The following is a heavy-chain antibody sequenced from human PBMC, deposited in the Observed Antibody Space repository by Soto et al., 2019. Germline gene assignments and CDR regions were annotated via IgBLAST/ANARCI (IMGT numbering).Heavy chain of an antibody. CDR2: IKQDGSEK. Sequence: GGSLRLSCAASGFTFSSYWMSWVRQAPGKWLEWVANIKQDGSEKYYVDSVKGRFTISRDNAKNSLYLQMNSLRAEDTAVYYCARARDEYYYDSSGYHCWGQGXLVTVSS. V-gene: IGHV3-7*03. CDR1: GFTFSSYW. CDR3: ARARDEYYYDSSGYHC. D-gene: IGHD3-22*01. J-gene: IGHJ4*02.